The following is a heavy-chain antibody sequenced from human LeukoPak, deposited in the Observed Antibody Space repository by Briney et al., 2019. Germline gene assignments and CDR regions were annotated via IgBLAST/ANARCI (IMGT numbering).Heavy chain of an antibody. D-gene: IGHD3-10*01. Sequence: SGGSLRLSCAASGFTFSNAWMSWVRQAPGKGLEWVGRIKSKTDGGTTDYAAPVKGRFTISRDDSKNTLYLQTNSLKTEDTAVYYCTTGPQTPSQLLWFGELSYFDYWGQGTLVTVSS. V-gene: IGHV3-15*01. CDR3: TTGPQTPSQLLWFGELSYFDY. CDR1: GFTFSNAW. CDR2: IKSKTDGGTT. J-gene: IGHJ4*02.